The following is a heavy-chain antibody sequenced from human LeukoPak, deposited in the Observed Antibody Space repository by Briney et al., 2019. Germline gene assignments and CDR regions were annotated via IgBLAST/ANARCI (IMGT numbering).Heavy chain of an antibody. J-gene: IGHJ4*02. CDR1: GGSISSYY. CDR3: GRCRGSSWLYFDY. Sequence: SETLSLTCTVSGGSISSYYWSWIRQPPGKGLEWIGYIYYSGSTNYNPSLKSRVTISVDTSKNQFSLKLSSVTAADTAVYYCGRCRGSSWLYFDYWGQGTLVTVSS. D-gene: IGHD6-13*01. V-gene: IGHV4-59*01. CDR2: IYYSGST.